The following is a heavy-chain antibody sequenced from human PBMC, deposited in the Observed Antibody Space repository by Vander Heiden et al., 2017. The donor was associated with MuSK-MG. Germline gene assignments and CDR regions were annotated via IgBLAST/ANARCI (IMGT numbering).Heavy chain of an antibody. V-gene: IGHV1-69*01. J-gene: IGHJ3*02. CDR1: GGNFISYA. D-gene: IGHD1-26*01. CDR2: IIPIFGTA. CDR3: ASLLFGAFDI. Sequence: QVELVQSGAEVKKPGSWVTVPCKASGGNFISYAISWVRQAPGQGLEWMGGIIPIFGTANYAQKFQGRVTITADESTSTAYMELSSLRSEDTAVYYCASLLFGAFDIWGQGTMVTVSS.